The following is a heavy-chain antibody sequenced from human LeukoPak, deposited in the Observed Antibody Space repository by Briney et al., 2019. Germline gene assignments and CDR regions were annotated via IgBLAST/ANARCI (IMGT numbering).Heavy chain of an antibody. Sequence: RASETLSLTCTVSGYSISSGYYWGWIRQPPGKGLEWIGSIYHSGSTYYNPSLKSRVTISVDTSKNQFSLKLSSVTAADTAVYYCARGSPEYYYDSRGWYFDYWGQGTLVTVSS. D-gene: IGHD3-22*01. CDR1: GYSISSGYY. V-gene: IGHV4-38-2*02. J-gene: IGHJ4*02. CDR3: ARGSPEYYYDSRGWYFDY. CDR2: IYHSGST.